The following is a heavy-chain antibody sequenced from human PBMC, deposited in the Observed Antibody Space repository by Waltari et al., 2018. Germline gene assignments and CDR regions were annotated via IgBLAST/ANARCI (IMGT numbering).Heavy chain of an antibody. V-gene: IGHV1-2*02. CDR3: ARSYYYGSGSYFPHNAFDI. J-gene: IGHJ3*02. CDR1: GYTFTGYY. D-gene: IGHD3-10*01. Sequence: QVQLVQSGAEVTKPGASVKVSCKASGYTFTGYYMPWVRPAPGPWLEWMGWINPNSGGTNYSQKFKGRVTMTRDTSISTDYMELSRLRSDDTAVYYCARSYYYGSGSYFPHNAFDIWGQGTMVTVSS. CDR2: INPNSGGT.